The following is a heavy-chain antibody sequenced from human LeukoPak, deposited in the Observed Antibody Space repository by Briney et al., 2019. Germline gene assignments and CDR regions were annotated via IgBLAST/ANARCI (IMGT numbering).Heavy chain of an antibody. V-gene: IGHV3-23*01. CDR3: AKHRRVAAGSNSDC. Sequence: GGSLRLSCVASGFTFSHFAMSWVRHTPGKGLEWVSAISGSGSKTYYLESVKGRFTISRDNSNNTLYLLMDSLRAEDTALYYCAKHRRVAAGSNSDCWGQGSLVTVSS. J-gene: IGHJ4*02. CDR2: ISGSGSKT. D-gene: IGHD6-13*01. CDR1: GFTFSHFA.